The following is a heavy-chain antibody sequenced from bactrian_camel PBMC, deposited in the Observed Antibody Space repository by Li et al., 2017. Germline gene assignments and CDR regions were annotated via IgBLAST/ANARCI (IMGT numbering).Heavy chain of an antibody. CDR3: AWDWGCYSGFWCLCAGGSSGGF. V-gene: IGHV3S53*01. CDR2: MSTWGPI. Sequence: LRLPCEMSGYSHGYCLGWFRQAPGKEREGVAIMSTWGPITYADSAKGRFTISKDNDKNTVYLLMNSLKPEDAGLYYCAWDWGCYSGFWCLCAGGSSGGFRGQGTQVTVS. CDR1: GYSHGYC. D-gene: IGHD3*01. J-gene: IGHJ6*01.